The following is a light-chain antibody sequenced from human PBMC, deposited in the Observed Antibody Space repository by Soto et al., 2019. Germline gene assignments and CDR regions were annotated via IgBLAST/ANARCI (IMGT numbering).Light chain of an antibody. CDR2: DVS. V-gene: IGLV2-14*01. CDR3: CSYTTSNTRQIV. CDR1: SSDVGGYNY. J-gene: IGLJ1*01. Sequence: SVLTQPAPRSGSPGQSVTISCPGNSSDVGGYNYVSWYQQHPGKAPKFMIYDVSNRPSGVSNRFSGSKSGNTASLTISGLQAEDEADYYCCSYTTSNTRQIVFGTGTKVTVL.